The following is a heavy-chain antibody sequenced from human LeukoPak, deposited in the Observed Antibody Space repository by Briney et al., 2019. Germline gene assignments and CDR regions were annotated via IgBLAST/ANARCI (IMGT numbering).Heavy chain of an antibody. J-gene: IGHJ4*02. V-gene: IGHV4-59*08. CDR3: ARHGTGTGYPLDY. D-gene: IGHD3/OR15-3a*01. CDR1: GVSINSHY. CDR2: GHYSGTT. Sequence: PSETLSRTCTVSGVSINSHYWSWIRQSPGKGLEWIAYGHYSGTTNYNPSLKSRVTISVDTSKNQFSLKLTSVSAADTAMYYCARHGTGTGYPLDYWGLGTLVTVSS.